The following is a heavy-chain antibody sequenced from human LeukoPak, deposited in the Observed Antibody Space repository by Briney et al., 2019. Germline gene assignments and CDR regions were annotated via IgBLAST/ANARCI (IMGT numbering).Heavy chain of an antibody. CDR3: ANYDRSGGPDY. CDR2: IIPIFGTA. V-gene: IGHV1-69*05. D-gene: IGHD3-22*01. CDR1: GGTFSSYA. Sequence: PVKVSCKASGGTFSSYAISWVRQAPGQGLEWMGGIIPIFGTANYAQKFPGRVTITTGESTSTAYMELSSLRSEDTAVYYCANYDRSGGPDYWGQGTLVTVSS. J-gene: IGHJ4*02.